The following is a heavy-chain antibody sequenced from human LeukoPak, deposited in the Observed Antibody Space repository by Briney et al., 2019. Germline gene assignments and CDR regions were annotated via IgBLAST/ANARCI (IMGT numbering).Heavy chain of an antibody. D-gene: IGHD3-22*01. CDR1: GGSISSSSYY. V-gene: IGHV4-61*05. CDR2: IYYSGST. Sequence: SETLSLTCTVSGGSISSSSYYWSWIRQPPGKGLEWIGYIYYSGSTNYNPSLKGRVTISVDTSKNQFSLKLSSVTAADTAVYYCARHRRAEEIVVAADAFDIWGQGTMVTVSS. J-gene: IGHJ3*02. CDR3: ARHRRAEEIVVAADAFDI.